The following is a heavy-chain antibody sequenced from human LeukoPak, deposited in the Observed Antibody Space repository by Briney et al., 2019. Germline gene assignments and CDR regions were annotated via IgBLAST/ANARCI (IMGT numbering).Heavy chain of an antibody. D-gene: IGHD3-10*01. V-gene: IGHV3-53*01. Sequence: PGGSLRLSCAASGFTVSSNYMSWVRQAPGKGLEWVSVIYSGGSTYYADSVKGRFTISRDNSKNTLYLQMNSLRAEDTAVYYCARGYYYGSGSYFPLDYWGQGTLVTVSS. CDR3: ARGYYYGSGSYFPLDY. J-gene: IGHJ4*02. CDR1: GFTVSSNY. CDR2: IYSGGST.